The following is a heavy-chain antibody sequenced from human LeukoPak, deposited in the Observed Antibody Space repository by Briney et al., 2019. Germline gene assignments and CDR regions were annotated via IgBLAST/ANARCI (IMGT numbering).Heavy chain of an antibody. J-gene: IGHJ4*02. Sequence: GASVKVSCKASGYTFTSYDINWVRQATGQGLEWMGWMNPNNGSTGYAQKFQGRVTMTRDTSISTAYMELSSLRSEDTAVYYCARGTGYYYGSGSYGYWGQGTLVTVSS. V-gene: IGHV1-8*01. D-gene: IGHD3-10*01. CDR3: ARGTGYYYGSGSYGY. CDR2: MNPNNGST. CDR1: GYTFTSYD.